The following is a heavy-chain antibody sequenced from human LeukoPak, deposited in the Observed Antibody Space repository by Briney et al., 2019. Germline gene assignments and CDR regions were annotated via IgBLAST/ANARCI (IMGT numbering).Heavy chain of an antibody. V-gene: IGHV3-43D*03. D-gene: IGHD3-22*01. Sequence: GGSLRLSCAASGFTFSSYEMNWVRQAPGKGLEWVSLISWDGGSTYYADSVKGRFTISRDNSKNSLYLQMNSLRAEDTALYYCAKVMYYDSSGMIDYWGQGTLVTVSS. CDR2: ISWDGGST. CDR3: AKVMYYDSSGMIDY. CDR1: GFTFSSYE. J-gene: IGHJ4*02.